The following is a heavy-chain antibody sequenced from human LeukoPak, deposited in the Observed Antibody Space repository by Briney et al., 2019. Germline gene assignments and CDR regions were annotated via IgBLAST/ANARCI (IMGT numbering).Heavy chain of an antibody. V-gene: IGHV3-30*04. CDR3: ARGALSGEMATLQSPDFDY. J-gene: IGHJ4*02. CDR1: GFTFSSYA. Sequence: GGSLRLSCAASGFTFSSYAMHWVRQAPGKGLEWVAVISYDGGNKYYADSVKGRFTISRDNSKNTLYLQMNSLRAEDTAVYYCARGALSGEMATLQSPDFDYWGQGTLVTVSS. D-gene: IGHD5-24*01. CDR2: ISYDGGNK.